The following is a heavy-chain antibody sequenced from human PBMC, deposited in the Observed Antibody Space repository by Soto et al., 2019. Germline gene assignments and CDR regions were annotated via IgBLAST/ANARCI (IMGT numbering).Heavy chain of an antibody. D-gene: IGHD6-19*01. CDR3: AMVQAQILSSGWYGGDDI. Sequence: EVQLLESGGGLVQPGGSLRLSCAASGFTFSTYSMTWVRQAPGKGLEWVSTIRDSGHSTHYADSVRGRFAISRDNSKNTLFLQMNSLRAEDTAVYYCAMVQAQILSSGWYGGDDIWGQGTMVTVSS. CDR2: IRDSGHST. CDR1: GFTFSTYS. V-gene: IGHV3-23*01. J-gene: IGHJ3*02.